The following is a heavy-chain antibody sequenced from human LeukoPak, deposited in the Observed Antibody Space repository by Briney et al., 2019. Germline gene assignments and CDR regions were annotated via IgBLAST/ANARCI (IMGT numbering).Heavy chain of an antibody. CDR3: ARGRSSSSGWGAYYYYYMDV. D-gene: IGHD6-6*01. Sequence: ASVKVSCKASGYTFTGYYMHWVRQAPGQGLEWMGWINPNSGGTNYAQKFQGRVTMTRDTSISTAYMELSRLRSDDTAVYYCARGRSSSSGWGAYYYYYMDVWGKGTTVTVSS. V-gene: IGHV1-2*02. CDR2: INPNSGGT. CDR1: GYTFTGYY. J-gene: IGHJ6*03.